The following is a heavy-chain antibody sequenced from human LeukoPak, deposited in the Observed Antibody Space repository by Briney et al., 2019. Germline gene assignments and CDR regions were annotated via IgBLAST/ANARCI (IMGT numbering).Heavy chain of an antibody. J-gene: IGHJ5*02. CDR3: ITDGKYSSSGTFWSDP. CDR2: IKSKSGGETT. Sequence: GGSPRLSCVASGITFTNAWMTWVRQAPGQGLEWIGRIKSKSGGETTDYAAPVKGRFTISRDDSKNTLYLQMSSLKTEDTGVYYCITDGKYSSSGTFWSDPWGQGTLVTVSS. D-gene: IGHD6-13*01. CDR1: GITFTNAW. V-gene: IGHV3-15*01.